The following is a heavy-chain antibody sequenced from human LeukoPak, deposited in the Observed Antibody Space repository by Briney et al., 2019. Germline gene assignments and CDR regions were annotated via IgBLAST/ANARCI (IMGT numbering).Heavy chain of an antibody. CDR2: ISGSGGST. V-gene: IGHV3-23*01. D-gene: IGHD3-10*01. CDR3: AKAPHYYGSGRPD. CDR1: GFTFSSYA. Sequence: GGSLRLSCAVSGFTFSSYAMSWVRQAPGKGLEWVSAISGSGGSTYYADSVKGRFTISRDNSKNTLYLQMNSLRAEDTAVYYCAKAPHYYGSGRPDWGQGTLVTVSS. J-gene: IGHJ4*02.